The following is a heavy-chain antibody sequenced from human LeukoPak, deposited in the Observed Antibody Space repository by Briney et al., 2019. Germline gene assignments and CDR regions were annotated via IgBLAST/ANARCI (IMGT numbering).Heavy chain of an antibody. V-gene: IGHV4-61*02. Sequence: TLSLTCTVSGGSISSSSYYWGWIRQPAGKGLEWIGSIYSSGSTNYNPSLKSRVTMSVDTSKNQFSLKLSSVTAADTAVYYCARGWDYSGYDYYYYYYMDVWGKGTTVTVSS. CDR3: ARGWDYSGYDYYYYYYMDV. CDR1: GGSISSSSYY. CDR2: IYSSGST. D-gene: IGHD5-12*01. J-gene: IGHJ6*03.